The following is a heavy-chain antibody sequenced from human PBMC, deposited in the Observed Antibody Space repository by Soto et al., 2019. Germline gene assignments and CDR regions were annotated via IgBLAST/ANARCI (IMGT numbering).Heavy chain of an antibody. CDR2: IYYSGST. CDR1: GGSISSGGYY. Sequence: SETLSLTCTVSGGSISSGGYYWSWIRQHPGKGLEWIGYIYYSGSTYYNPSLKSRVTISVDTSKNQFSLKLSSVTAADTAVYYCARDPVVGAGPLRAFDIWGQGTMVTV. V-gene: IGHV4-31*03. CDR3: ARDPVVGAGPLRAFDI. J-gene: IGHJ3*02.